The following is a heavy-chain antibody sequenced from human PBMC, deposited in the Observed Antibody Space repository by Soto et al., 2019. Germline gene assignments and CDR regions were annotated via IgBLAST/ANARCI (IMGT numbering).Heavy chain of an antibody. J-gene: IGHJ5*01. Sequence: QVQLVQSGAELKKPGASVKVSCKASGYTFNNYGISWVRQAPGQGLEWMGWISVYNGYANYAQKLQGRVLMTADTSTNTAYMELSSLRSDDAAMYYCTKNSTTWYDCWGQGSLVTASS. D-gene: IGHD2-2*01. CDR1: GYTFNNYG. CDR3: TKNSTTWYDC. CDR2: ISVYNGYA. V-gene: IGHV1-18*01.